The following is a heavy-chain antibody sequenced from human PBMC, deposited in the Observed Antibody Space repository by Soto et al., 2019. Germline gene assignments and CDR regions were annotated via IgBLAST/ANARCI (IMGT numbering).Heavy chain of an antibody. J-gene: IGHJ4*02. V-gene: IGHV1-3*01. CDR1: GYTFTGYA. D-gene: IGHD6-19*01. CDR3: ARAVAVPADFVY. CDR2: INAGNGNT. Sequence: GASVKVSCKASGYTFTGYAMHWVRQAPGQRLEWMGWINAGNGNTKYSQKFQGRVTITRDTSASTAYMELSSLRSEDTAVYYCARAVAVPADFVYWGQGTLVTVSS.